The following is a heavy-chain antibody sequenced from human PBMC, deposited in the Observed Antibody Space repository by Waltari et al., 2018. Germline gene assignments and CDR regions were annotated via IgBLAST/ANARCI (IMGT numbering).Heavy chain of an antibody. V-gene: IGHV4-59*12. J-gene: IGHJ5*02. D-gene: IGHD3-22*01. CDR1: GGSISSYY. CDR2: IYYSGST. Sequence: QVQLQESGPGLVKPSETLSLTCTVSGGSISSYYWSWIRQPPGKGLEWIGYIYYSGSTNYNPSLKSRVTISVDTSKNQFSLKLSSVTAADTAVYYCARDGWSTMIVASNWFDPWGQGTLVTVSS. CDR3: ARDGWSTMIVASNWFDP.